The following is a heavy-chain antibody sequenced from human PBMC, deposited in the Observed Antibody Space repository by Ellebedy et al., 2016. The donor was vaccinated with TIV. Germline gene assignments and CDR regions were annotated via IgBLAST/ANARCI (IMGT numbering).Heavy chain of an antibody. V-gene: IGHV3-33*01. CDR3: AREPTVTHDAFDI. J-gene: IGHJ3*02. CDR1: GVTFSSYG. CDR2: IWYDGSNK. Sequence: PGGSLRLSCAASGVTFSSYGMHWVRQAPGKGLEWVAVIWYDGSNKYYADSVKGRFTISRDNSKNTLYLQMNSLRDEDTAVYYCAREPTVTHDAFDIWGQGTMVTVSS. D-gene: IGHD4-17*01.